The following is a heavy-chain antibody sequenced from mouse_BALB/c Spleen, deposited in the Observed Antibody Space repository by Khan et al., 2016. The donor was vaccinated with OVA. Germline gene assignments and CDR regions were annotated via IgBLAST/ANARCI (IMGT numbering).Heavy chain of an antibody. CDR3: ARRGLRWDFDY. CDR2: INPSTGYT. D-gene: IGHD1-1*01. Sequence: QVQLQQSGAELAKPGASVKMSCEASGYTFINYWILWVKQRPGQGLEWIGYINPSTGYTEYNQNFKDKATLTADKSSSTAYMQLSSLTSEDSAVYYGARRGLRWDFDYWGQGTTLTVSS. CDR1: GYTFINYW. J-gene: IGHJ2*01. V-gene: IGHV1-7*01.